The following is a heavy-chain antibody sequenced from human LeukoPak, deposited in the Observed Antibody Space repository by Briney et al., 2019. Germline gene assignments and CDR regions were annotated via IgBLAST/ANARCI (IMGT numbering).Heavy chain of an antibody. J-gene: IGHJ1*01. V-gene: IGHV3-30*02. CDR2: IRSDGGNK. Sequence: GGSLRLSCAASGFTLGICGMHWVRQAPGKGLEWVAFIRSDGGNKNYADSVKGRFTISRDSSKNTLYLQMNSLRAEDTAVFYCARIYCSSGSCFEYFQHWGQGTLVTVSS. CDR3: ARIYCSSGSCFEYFQH. CDR1: GFTLGICG. D-gene: IGHD2-15*01.